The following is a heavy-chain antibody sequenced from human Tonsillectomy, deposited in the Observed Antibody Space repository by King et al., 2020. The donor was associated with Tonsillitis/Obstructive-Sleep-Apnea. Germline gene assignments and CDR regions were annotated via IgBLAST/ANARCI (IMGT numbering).Heavy chain of an antibody. J-gene: IGHJ6*04. CDR1: GFTFSSYW. CDR2: IKQDGSEK. V-gene: IGHV3-7*01. CDR3: ASPPYCSSTSCLLRDV. Sequence: VQLVESGGGLVQPGGSLRLSCAASGFTFSSYWMSWVRQAPGKGLEWVANIKQDGSEKNYVDSVKGRFTISRDNAKNSLYLQMNSLRAEDTAVYYCASPPYCSSTSCLLRDVWGKGTTVTVSS. D-gene: IGHD2-2*01.